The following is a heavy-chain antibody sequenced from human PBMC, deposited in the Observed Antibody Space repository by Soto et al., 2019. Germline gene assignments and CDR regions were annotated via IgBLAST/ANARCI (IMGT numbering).Heavy chain of an antibody. D-gene: IGHD3-3*01. J-gene: IGHJ6*02. CDR1: GNTFSSYA. Sequence: SVTVSCKTSGNTFSSYAISWVRQAPGQGLEWMGGVILIFGTANYAQKSPGRVTITAEESTSTAYMELSSLRSEATAVYYCARKRRYYDFWSGSYPGSDYYYCGMDVWGQGTTVTVSS. CDR3: ARKRRYYDFWSGSYPGSDYYYCGMDV. V-gene: IGHV1-69*13. CDR2: VILIFGTA.